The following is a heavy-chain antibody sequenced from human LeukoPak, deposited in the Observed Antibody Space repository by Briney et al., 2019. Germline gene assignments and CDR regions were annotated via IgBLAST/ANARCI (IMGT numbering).Heavy chain of an antibody. V-gene: IGHV4-39*01. Sequence: SETLSLTCTVSGGSISSSSYYWGWIRQHPGKGLGWIGSIYYSGSTYYSPSLKSRVTISVDTSKNQFSLKLSSVTAADTAVYYCARRITMVRGVPYNPMNYYYYMDVWGKGTTVTISS. CDR3: ARRITMVRGVPYNPMNYYYYMDV. J-gene: IGHJ6*03. CDR2: IYYSGST. D-gene: IGHD3-10*01. CDR1: GGSISSSSYY.